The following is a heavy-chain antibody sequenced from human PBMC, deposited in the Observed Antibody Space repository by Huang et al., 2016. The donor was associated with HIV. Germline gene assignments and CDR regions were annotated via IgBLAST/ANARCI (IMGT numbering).Heavy chain of an antibody. CDR2: IYPGEFDT. CDR3: ARLIGSPSFYYGLDV. V-gene: IGHV5-51*01. CDR1: GYRFRSNW. J-gene: IGHJ6*02. D-gene: IGHD3-10*01. Sequence: EVQLVQSGAEVKKPGESLKISCKGSGYRFRSNWIGWVRQMPGKGLEWKGIIYPGEFDTRYIPSFQGQVTIAADKSINTAYLQWSSLKASDTARYYCARLIGSPSFYYGLDVWGQGTTVTVSS.